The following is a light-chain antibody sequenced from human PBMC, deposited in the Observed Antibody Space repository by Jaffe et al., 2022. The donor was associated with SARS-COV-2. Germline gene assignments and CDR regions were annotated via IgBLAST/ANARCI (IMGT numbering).Light chain of an antibody. CDR3: SSYRSSTTPYV. V-gene: IGLV2-14*03. Sequence: QSALTQPASVSGSPGQSITISCTGTSSDIGGYNYVSWYQQYPGRAPKLLISDVSNRPSGISNRFSGSKSGNTASLTISGLLIEDEADYYCSSYRSSTTPYVFGTGTKVTVL. J-gene: IGLJ1*01. CDR2: DVS. CDR1: SSDIGGYNY.